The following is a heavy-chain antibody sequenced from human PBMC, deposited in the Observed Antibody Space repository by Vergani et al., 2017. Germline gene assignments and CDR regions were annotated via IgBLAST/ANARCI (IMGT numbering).Heavy chain of an antibody. CDR1: GYTFTSYY. CDR3: AREVGGGYDILTGTACYFDY. V-gene: IGHV1-46*01. J-gene: IGHJ4*02. CDR2: INPSGGST. D-gene: IGHD3-9*01. Sequence: QVQLVQSGAEVKKPGASVKVSCKASGYTFTSYYMHWVRQAPGQGLEWMGIINPSGGSTSYAQKFQGRVTMTRDTSTSTVYMELSSLRSEDTAVYYCAREVGGGYDILTGTACYFDYWGQGTLVTVSS.